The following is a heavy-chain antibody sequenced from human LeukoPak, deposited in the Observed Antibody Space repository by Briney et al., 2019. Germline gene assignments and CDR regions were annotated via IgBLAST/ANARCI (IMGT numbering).Heavy chain of an antibody. J-gene: IGHJ4*02. V-gene: IGHV4-28*03. CDR1: GYSISNSNW. D-gene: IGHD1-1*01. CDR2: IDYGGST. Sequence: SETLSLTCGVSGYSISNSNWWGWIRQPPGKGLEWIGYIDYGGSTNYNPSLKSRATVSVDTSRNQFSLKLTSVTAADTAVYYCARDTQQKGRFELWGQGTLVTVSS. CDR3: ARDTQQKGRFEL.